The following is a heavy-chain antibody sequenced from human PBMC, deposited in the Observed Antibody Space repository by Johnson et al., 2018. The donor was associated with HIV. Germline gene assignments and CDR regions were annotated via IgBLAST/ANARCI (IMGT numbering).Heavy chain of an antibody. CDR3: ARDSTLDMVTAFDI. CDR1: GFTVSSNY. V-gene: IGHV3-66*01. D-gene: IGHD3-10*01. CDR2: IYSGGST. Sequence: VQLVESGGGLVQPGGSLRLSCAASGFTVSSNYMSWVRQAPGKGLEWVSVIYSGGSTYYADSVKGRFTISRDNSKNTLYLPMNSLRADDTAVYYCARDSTLDMVTAFDIWGQGTMVTVSS. J-gene: IGHJ3*02.